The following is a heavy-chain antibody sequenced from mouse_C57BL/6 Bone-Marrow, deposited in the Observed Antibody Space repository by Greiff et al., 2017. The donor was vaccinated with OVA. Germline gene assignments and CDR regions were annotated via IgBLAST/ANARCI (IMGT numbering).Heavy chain of an antibody. V-gene: IGHV1-64*01. CDR2: IHPNSGST. D-gene: IGHD1-1*01. J-gene: IGHJ2*01. Sequence: QVQLQQPGAELVKPGASVKLSCKASGYTFTSYWMHWVKQRPGQGLEWIGMIHPNSGSTNYNEKFKSKATLTVDKSSSTAYMQLSSLTSEDSAVYYCAREHYYGSWCDYWGQGTTLTVSS. CDR1: GYTFTSYW. CDR3: AREHYYGSWCDY.